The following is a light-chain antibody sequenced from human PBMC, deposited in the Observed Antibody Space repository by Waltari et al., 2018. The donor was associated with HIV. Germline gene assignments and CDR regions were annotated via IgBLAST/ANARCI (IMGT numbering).Light chain of an antibody. CDR3: QSYDTIVGGFYV. CDR2: GDY. Sequence: QSVLTQPPSVSGAPGQRVNISCSGSSSSLGTNYDVHWYQQLPRSAPKLLIYGDYNRPSGVPERFSASRSGTSASLAITGLQPEDEADYYCQSYDTIVGGFYVFGTGTKVTV. CDR1: SSSLGTNYD. V-gene: IGLV1-40*01. J-gene: IGLJ1*01.